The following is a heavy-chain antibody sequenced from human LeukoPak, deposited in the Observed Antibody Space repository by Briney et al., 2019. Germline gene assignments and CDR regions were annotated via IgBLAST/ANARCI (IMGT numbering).Heavy chain of an antibody. CDR2: ITPSGGT. CDR3: ARDRYGDGFAHLDS. CDR1: GYTFTSYA. J-gene: IGHJ4*02. Sequence: ASVKLSCKASGYTFTSYAIHWVRQAPGQGLEWMGWITPSGGTDYPQKFQGRVAITWDTSITTAYMDLSRLTSDDTAVYYCARDRYGDGFAHLDSWGQEDLDPVSS. V-gene: IGHV1-2*02. D-gene: IGHD5-24*01.